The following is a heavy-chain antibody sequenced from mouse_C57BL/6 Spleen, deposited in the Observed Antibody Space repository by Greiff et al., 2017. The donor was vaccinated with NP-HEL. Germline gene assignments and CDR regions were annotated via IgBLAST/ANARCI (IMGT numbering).Heavy chain of an antibody. CDR1: GFTFSSYA. D-gene: IGHD1-1*01. V-gene: IGHV5-9-1*02. CDR3: TRVPYYYGRAHAMDY. Sequence: EVQVVESGEGLVKPGGSLKLSCAASGFTFSSYAMSWVRQTPEKRLEWVAYISSGGDYIYYADTVKGRFTISRDNARNTLYLQMSSLKSEDTAMYYCTRVPYYYGRAHAMDYWGQGTSVTVSS. CDR2: ISSGGDYI. J-gene: IGHJ4*01.